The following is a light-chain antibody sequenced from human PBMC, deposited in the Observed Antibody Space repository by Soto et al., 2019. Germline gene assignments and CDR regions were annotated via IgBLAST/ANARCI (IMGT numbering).Light chain of an antibody. CDR3: QQYGSSPYT. V-gene: IGKV3-20*01. CDR2: GAS. CDR1: QSVSRSY. J-gene: IGKJ2*01. Sequence: EIVLTQSPGTLSLSPGERATLSCSASQSVSRSYLAWYQQKPGQAPRLLIYGASSWATGIPDRFSGSGSGTDLPLTISRLEPEYFAVYYCQQYGSSPYTFGQGTKLEI.